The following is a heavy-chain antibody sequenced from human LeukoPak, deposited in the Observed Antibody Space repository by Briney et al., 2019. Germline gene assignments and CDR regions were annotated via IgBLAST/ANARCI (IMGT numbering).Heavy chain of an antibody. CDR2: VNSDGSST. CDR3: ARDLLIPSLAFDI. V-gene: IGHV3-74*01. Sequence: QPGGSLRLSCADSGFTFSKYWMHWVRQAPGKGPVWVARVNSDGSSTSHADSVKGRFTISRDNAKNTLYLQMNSLRAEDTAVYYCARDLLIPSLAFDIWGQGTMVTVSS. CDR1: GFTFSKYW. D-gene: IGHD2-21*01. J-gene: IGHJ3*02.